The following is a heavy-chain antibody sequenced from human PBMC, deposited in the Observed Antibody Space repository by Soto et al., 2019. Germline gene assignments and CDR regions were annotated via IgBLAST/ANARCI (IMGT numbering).Heavy chain of an antibody. CDR2: IYTSGTT. Sequence: QVQLQESGPGLVKPSETLSLTCNVSGGSIGSYYWSWIRQPAGKALEWIGRIYTSGTTNYNPSLKSRVTMLVDTSKNQFSLKLSSVTAADTAVYYCAREGASGFGMDVWGQGTTVTVSS. CDR3: AREGASGFGMDV. V-gene: IGHV4-4*07. CDR1: GGSIGSYY. D-gene: IGHD1-26*01. J-gene: IGHJ6*02.